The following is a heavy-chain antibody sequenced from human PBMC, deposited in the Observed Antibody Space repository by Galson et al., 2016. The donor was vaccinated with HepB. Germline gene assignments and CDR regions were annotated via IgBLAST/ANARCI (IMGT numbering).Heavy chain of an antibody. CDR3: ALSYLLGRGFGW. CDR1: GDSVSSNSAG. V-gene: IGHV6-1*01. D-gene: IGHD7-27*01. J-gene: IGHJ4*02. CDR2: TFYRSNWQN. Sequence: CAISGDSVSSNSAGWNWIRQSPSRGLEWLGRTFYRSNWQNHYAESVKSRITINPDTSKNQFSLQLSSVTPEDTAVYYCALSYLLGRGFGWWGQGTLVTVSS.